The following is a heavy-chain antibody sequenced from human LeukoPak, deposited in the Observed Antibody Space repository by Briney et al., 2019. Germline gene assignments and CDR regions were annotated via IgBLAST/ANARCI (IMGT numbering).Heavy chain of an antibody. V-gene: IGHV1-18*04. Sequence: GASVKVSCKTSGYTFTSYGMSWVRQGPGQGLEWMGWISAYNGNTNYAQKLQGRVTMTTDTSTSTAYMELRSLRSDDTAVYYCARRVDYYYGMDVWGKGTTVTVSS. CDR3: ARRVDYYYGMDV. CDR1: GYTFTSYG. CDR2: ISAYNGNT. J-gene: IGHJ6*04.